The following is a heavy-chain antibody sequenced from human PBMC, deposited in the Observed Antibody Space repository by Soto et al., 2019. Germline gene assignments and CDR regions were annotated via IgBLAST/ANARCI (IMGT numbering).Heavy chain of an antibody. D-gene: IGHD5-12*01. CDR3: GRGRSGQIVVFY. CDR2: IGPESGAT. V-gene: IGHV1-2*02. Sequence: XSVKVSCKASGYTFTGHYSHWVRQAPEQGPEWMGEIGPESGATRYAQKFQGRVTMTMDMSITTVYMELSNLSPDDTAVYYCGRGRSGQIVVFYWDQGTPVTVSS. CDR1: GYTFTGHY. J-gene: IGHJ4*02.